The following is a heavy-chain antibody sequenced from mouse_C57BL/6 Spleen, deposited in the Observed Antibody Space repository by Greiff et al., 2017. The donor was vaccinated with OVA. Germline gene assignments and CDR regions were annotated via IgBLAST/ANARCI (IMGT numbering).Heavy chain of an antibody. Sequence: EVKLVESGPGLVKPSQSLSLTCSVTGYSITSGYYWNWIRQFPGNKLEWMGYISYDGSNKYNPSLKNRISITRDTSKNQFFLKLNSVTTEDTATYYCARLTTVVGGYAMDYWGQGTSVTVSS. CDR3: ARLTTVVGGYAMDY. J-gene: IGHJ4*01. D-gene: IGHD1-1*01. CDR2: ISYDGSN. CDR1: GYSITSGYY. V-gene: IGHV3-6*01.